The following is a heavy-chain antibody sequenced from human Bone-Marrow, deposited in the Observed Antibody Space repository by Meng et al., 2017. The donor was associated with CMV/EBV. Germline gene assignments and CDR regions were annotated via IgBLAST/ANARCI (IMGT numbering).Heavy chain of an antibody. D-gene: IGHD1-26*01. Sequence: ASVKVSCKASGYTFTGYYMHWVRQAPGQGLEWMGWINPNSGGTNYAQKFQGRVTMTRDTSISTAYMELSRLRSDDTAVYYCARRLRLDLGDYYYYGMAVWGQGTTVTVSS. CDR3: ARRLRLDLGDYYYYGMAV. J-gene: IGHJ6*02. V-gene: IGHV1-2*02. CDR2: INPNSGGT. CDR1: GYTFTGYY.